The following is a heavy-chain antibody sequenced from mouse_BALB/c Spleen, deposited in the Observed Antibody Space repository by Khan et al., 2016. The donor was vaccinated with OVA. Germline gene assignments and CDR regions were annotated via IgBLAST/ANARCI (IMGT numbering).Heavy chain of an antibody. CDR2: INPSTGYT. D-gene: IGHD1-1*01. CDR1: GYTFINYW. V-gene: IGHV1-7*01. J-gene: IGHJ2*01. Sequence: VQLQQSGAELAQPGASVKMSCKASGYTFINYWILWVKQRPGQGLEWIGYINPSTGYTEYNQNFKDKATLTADKSSSTAYMKLSSLTSEEYAVXCCTREGLWGGVAYWGQGTTLTVSA. CDR3: TREGLWGGVAY.